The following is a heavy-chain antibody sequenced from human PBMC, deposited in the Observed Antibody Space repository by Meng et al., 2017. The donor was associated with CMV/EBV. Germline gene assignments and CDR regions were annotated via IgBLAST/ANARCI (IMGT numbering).Heavy chain of an antibody. V-gene: IGHV3-21*01. Sequence: GESLKISYAASGFTFSSYSMNWVRQAPGKGLEWVSSISSSSSYIYYADSVKGRFTISRDNAKNSLYLQMNSLRAEDTAVYYCARESVAAPPAGYGMAVWGQGTTVTVSS. CDR1: GFTFSSYS. D-gene: IGHD6-6*01. CDR3: ARESVAAPPAGYGMAV. CDR2: ISSSSSYI. J-gene: IGHJ6*02.